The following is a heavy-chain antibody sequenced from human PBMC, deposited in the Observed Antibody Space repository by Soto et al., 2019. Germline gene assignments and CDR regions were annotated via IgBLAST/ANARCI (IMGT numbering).Heavy chain of an antibody. CDR1: GGSISRDEYY. V-gene: IGHV4-30-4*01. CDR2: IYYSGST. Sequence: SETLSLTCTVSGGSISRDEYYWSWIRQPPGEGLEWIGYIYYSGSTSYNPSLKSRLTISIDTSKNQFSLTLTSMSAADTAVYYCARDRSDSPEYFDYWGQGTLVTVSS. CDR3: ARDRSDSPEYFDY. J-gene: IGHJ4*02.